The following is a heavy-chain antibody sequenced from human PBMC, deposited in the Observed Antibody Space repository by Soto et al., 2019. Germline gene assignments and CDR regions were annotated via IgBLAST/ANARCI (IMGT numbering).Heavy chain of an antibody. J-gene: IGHJ4*02. CDR1: VCGSCSSNW. V-gene: IGHV4-4*02. CDR2: IYHSGST. Sequence: PSVALFVTCAVSVCGSCSSNWWGWVRQPAGKGVEWIGEIYHSGSTNYNLSLKSLVTISVDKSKNQFSLKLSSVTAADTAVYYCARVYYDFWSGYYWGQGTLVTVSS. CDR3: ARVYYDFWSGYY. D-gene: IGHD3-3*01.